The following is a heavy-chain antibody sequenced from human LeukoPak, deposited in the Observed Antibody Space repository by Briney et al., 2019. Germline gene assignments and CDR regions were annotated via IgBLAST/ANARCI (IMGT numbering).Heavy chain of an antibody. CDR1: GYRFNAYW. Sequence: GESLEISCKGSGYRFNAYWIAWVRQMPGKGLERIGIIILVDVDTRYSPSFQGQVTISAEKSLRTAYLQWSSLKASDTAMYYCARPNITSYYDSRGYDAFDLWGQGTMVTVSS. D-gene: IGHD3-22*01. V-gene: IGHV5-51*01. J-gene: IGHJ3*01. CDR3: ARPNITSYYDSRGYDAFDL. CDR2: IILVDVDT.